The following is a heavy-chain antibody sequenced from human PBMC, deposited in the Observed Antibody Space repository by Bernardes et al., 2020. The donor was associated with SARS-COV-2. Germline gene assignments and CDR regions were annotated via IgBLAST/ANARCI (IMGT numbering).Heavy chain of an antibody. CDR3: ARRCGGGRRTYYYYYYMDV. CDR2: VYYSGSS. Sequence: SETLSLTCTVSGGSISGYYWSWIRQTPVKGLEWIGSVYYSGSSNYNPSLKSRVSISIDTSKNQFSLKLSSVSAADTAVYYCARRCGGGRRTYYYYYYMDVWGKGTTVTVSS. J-gene: IGHJ6*03. CDR1: GGSISGYY. V-gene: IGHV4-59*01. D-gene: IGHD3-16*01.